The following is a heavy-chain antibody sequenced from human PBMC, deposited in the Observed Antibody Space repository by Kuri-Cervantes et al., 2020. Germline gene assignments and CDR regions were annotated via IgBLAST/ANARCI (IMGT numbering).Heavy chain of an antibody. V-gene: IGHV4-59*01. CDR2: IYYSGSI. Sequence: SQTLSLTCTVSGGSISSSYWSWIRQPPGKELEWIGYIYYSGSIKYNPSLKSRVTISVDTSKKQFSLKLSSVTAADTAVYYCAGDRDCSSGSCYLDAFDIWGQGTLVTVSS. J-gene: IGHJ3*02. CDR3: AGDRDCSSGSCYLDAFDI. D-gene: IGHD2-15*01. CDR1: GGSISSSY.